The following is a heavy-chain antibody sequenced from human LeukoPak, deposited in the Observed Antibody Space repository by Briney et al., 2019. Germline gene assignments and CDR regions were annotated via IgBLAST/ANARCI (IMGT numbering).Heavy chain of an antibody. J-gene: IGHJ4*02. D-gene: IGHD3-16*01. CDR2: ITASGPRT. Sequence: TGGSLRLSCAASGLTFSIYAMNWGRQAPGKGLGGVSDITASGPRTYYADSVKGRFTISRDNSKNEVYLQMDSLRAEDTAIYYCAKDPFNIFGGLWGQGTLVTVSA. CDR1: GLTFSIYA. CDR3: AKDPFNIFGGL. V-gene: IGHV3-23*01.